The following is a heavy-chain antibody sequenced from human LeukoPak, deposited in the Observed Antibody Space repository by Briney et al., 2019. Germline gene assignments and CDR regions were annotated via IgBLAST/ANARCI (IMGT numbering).Heavy chain of an antibody. CDR3: ATSPFWSGYPDYYYYMDV. CDR2: IRYDGSNK. Sequence: GGSLRLSCAASGFTFSSYGMHWVRQAPGKGLEWVAFIRYDGSNKYYADSVKGRFTISRDNSKNTLYLQMNSLRAEDAAVYYCATSPFWSGYPDYYYYMDVRGKGTTVTVSS. J-gene: IGHJ6*03. D-gene: IGHD3-3*01. V-gene: IGHV3-30*02. CDR1: GFTFSSYG.